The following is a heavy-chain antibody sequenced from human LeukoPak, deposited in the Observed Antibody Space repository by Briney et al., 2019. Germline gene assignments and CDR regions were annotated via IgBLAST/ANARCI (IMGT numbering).Heavy chain of an antibody. Sequence: GGSLRLSCAASGFTVSSNYMSWVRQAPGKGLEWVSVIYSGGSTYYADSVKGRFTISRDNSKNTLYLQMNSLRAEDTAVYYCATAGYCSSTSCYGVDYWGQGTLVTVSS. D-gene: IGHD2-2*01. CDR1: GFTVSSNY. V-gene: IGHV3-66*01. CDR3: ATAGYCSSTSCYGVDY. J-gene: IGHJ4*02. CDR2: IYSGGST.